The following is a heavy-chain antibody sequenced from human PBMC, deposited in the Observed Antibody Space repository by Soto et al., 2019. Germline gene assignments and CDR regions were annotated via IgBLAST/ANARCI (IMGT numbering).Heavy chain of an antibody. CDR2: IDPRSGGP. D-gene: IGHD3-10*01. J-gene: IGHJ4*02. CDR3: ATDDYGIFPY. CDR1: GYPFTTYY. Sequence: HVPLVQSGTEVKKPGASVRVSCMVSGYPFTTYYIHWVRQAPGQGLEWMGCIDPRSGGPVYEQKVKCRVTMTRDTSISTVYMDLLGLTSEDTALYYCATDDYGIFPYWGQGSLVTVSS. V-gene: IGHV1-2*02.